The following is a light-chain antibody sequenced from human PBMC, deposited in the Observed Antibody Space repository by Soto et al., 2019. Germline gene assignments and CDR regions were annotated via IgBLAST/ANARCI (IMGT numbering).Light chain of an antibody. V-gene: IGKV2-30*02. CDR2: MVS. Sequence: DVVMTQSPLSLPVIFGQPASISCRSSRSLVHTNGNTYLNWFQQRPGQSPRRLIYMVSNRDSGVQDRFTGSGSGTDFTLKISRVEAEDVGVYFCMQAIHWPWTFGQGTKVDVK. J-gene: IGKJ1*01. CDR3: MQAIHWPWT. CDR1: RSLVHTNGNTY.